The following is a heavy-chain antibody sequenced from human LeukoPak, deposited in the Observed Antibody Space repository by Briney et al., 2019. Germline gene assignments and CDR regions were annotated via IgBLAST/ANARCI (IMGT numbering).Heavy chain of an antibody. CDR1: GYTFTGYY. V-gene: IGHV1-2*02. CDR2: INPNSGGT. CDR3: ARGVREGTVVLQYYFDY. Sequence: ASVKVSCKASGYTFTGYYMHWVRQAPGQGLEWMGWINPNSGGTNYAQKFQGRVTMTRDTSISTAYMELSRLRSDDTAVYYCARGVREGTVVLQYYFDYWGQGTLVTVSS. J-gene: IGHJ4*02. D-gene: IGHD4-23*01.